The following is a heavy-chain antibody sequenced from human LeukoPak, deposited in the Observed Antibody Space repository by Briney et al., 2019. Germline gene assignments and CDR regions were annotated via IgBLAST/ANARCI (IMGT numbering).Heavy chain of an antibody. CDR1: GFTFSSYW. J-gene: IGHJ6*03. V-gene: IGHV3-74*01. Sequence: PGGSLRLSCAASGFTFSSYWMHWVRQAPEKGLVWVSRINTDGSSTSYADSVKGRFTISRDNAKNTLYLQMNSLRAEDTAVYYCARGGYDFWSGSFHYYMDVWGKGTTVTVSS. CDR3: ARGGYDFWSGSFHYYMDV. CDR2: INTDGSST. D-gene: IGHD3-3*01.